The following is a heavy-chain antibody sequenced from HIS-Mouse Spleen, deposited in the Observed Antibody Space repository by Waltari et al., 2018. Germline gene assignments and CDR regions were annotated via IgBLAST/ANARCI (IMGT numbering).Heavy chain of an antibody. CDR1: GFTFSTYS. V-gene: IGHV3-48*01. J-gene: IGHJ5*02. Sequence: EVQLVESGGGLVQPGGSLRLSCAASGFTFSTYSINWVRQAPGKGLEWVSYISSSSSTIYYADSVKGRLTISRDNAKNSLYLQMNSLRAEDTAVYYCARDLGNWFDPWGQGTLVTVSS. CDR2: ISSSSSTI. CDR3: ARDLGNWFDP.